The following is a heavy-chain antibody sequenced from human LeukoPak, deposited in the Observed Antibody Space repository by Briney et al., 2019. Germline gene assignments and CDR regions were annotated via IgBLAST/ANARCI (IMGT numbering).Heavy chain of an antibody. Sequence: SETLSLTCTVSGYSISSGYYWGWIRQPPGKGLEWIGSIYHSGSTYYNPSLKSRVTISVDTSKNQFSLKLSSVTAADTAVYYCARDFDFWSGYYDWGQRTLVTVSS. CDR3: ARDFDFWSGYYD. CDR1: GYSISSGYY. J-gene: IGHJ4*02. CDR2: IYHSGST. D-gene: IGHD3-3*01. V-gene: IGHV4-38-2*02.